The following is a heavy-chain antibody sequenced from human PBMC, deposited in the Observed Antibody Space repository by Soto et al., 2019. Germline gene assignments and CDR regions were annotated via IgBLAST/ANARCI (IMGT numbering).Heavy chain of an antibody. V-gene: IGHV3-74*01. CDR2: INSDGSST. J-gene: IGHJ6*02. Sequence: EVQLVESGGGLVQPGGSLRLSCAASGFTFSSYWMHWVRQAPGKGLVWVSRINSDGSSTSYADSVKGRFTISRDNAKNTLYLHMNSLRAEDTAVYYCARSIWPCGGDCYPPPAPYTYYYYYGMDVWGQGTTVTVSS. CDR1: GFTFSSYW. CDR3: ARSIWPCGGDCYPPPAPYTYYYYYGMDV. D-gene: IGHD2-21*02.